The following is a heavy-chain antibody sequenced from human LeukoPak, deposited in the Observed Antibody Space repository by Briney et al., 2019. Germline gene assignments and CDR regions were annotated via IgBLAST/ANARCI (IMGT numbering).Heavy chain of an antibody. J-gene: IGHJ4*02. D-gene: IGHD4-17*01. CDR1: GYTFTSYG. Sequence: ASVKVSCKASGYTFTSYGISWMRQAPGQGLEWMGWISAYNGNTNYAQNHQGRVTMTTDTSTSTAYMELRSLRSDDTAVYYCARSDGDYGDYWGQGTLVTVSS. V-gene: IGHV1-18*01. CDR3: ARSDGDYGDY. CDR2: ISAYNGNT.